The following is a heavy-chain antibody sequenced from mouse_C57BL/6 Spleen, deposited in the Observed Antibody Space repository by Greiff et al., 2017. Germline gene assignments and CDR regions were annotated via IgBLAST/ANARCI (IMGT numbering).Heavy chain of an antibody. J-gene: IGHJ4*01. CDR1: GYAFSSSW. CDR3: ARSGGYDYETRYYAMDD. CDR2: IYPGDGDT. Sequence: VQLQQPGPELVKPGASVKISCKASGYAFSSSWMNWVQQRPGKGLEWIGRIYPGDGDTNYNGKFKGKATLTTDKSSSTAYMQLSSLTSEYSAVYFCARSGGYDYETRYYAMDDWGQGTSVTVSS. D-gene: IGHD2-4*01. V-gene: IGHV1-82*01.